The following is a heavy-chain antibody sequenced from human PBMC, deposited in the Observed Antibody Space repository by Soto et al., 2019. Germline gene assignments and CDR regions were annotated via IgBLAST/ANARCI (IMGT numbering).Heavy chain of an antibody. CDR1: GFTFSSYS. Sequence: PGGSLRLSCAASGFTFSSYSMNWVRQAPGKGLERVSSISSSSSYIYYADSVKGRFTISRDNAKNSLYLQMNSLRAEDTAVYYCARGPDSYDYVWGSYRHNPLFDYWGQGTLVTVSS. V-gene: IGHV3-21*01. D-gene: IGHD3-16*02. CDR2: ISSSSSYI. J-gene: IGHJ4*02. CDR3: ARGPDSYDYVWGSYRHNPLFDY.